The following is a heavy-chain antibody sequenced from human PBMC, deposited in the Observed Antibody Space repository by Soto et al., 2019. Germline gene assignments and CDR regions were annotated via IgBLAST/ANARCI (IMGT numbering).Heavy chain of an antibody. Sequence: EVQLLESGGGVVQPGGSLRLSCADSGFTFSTYAMNCIRQATGRGLEGVLTISGRGGNTYYADSVKGRFTISSDNSKNTLFLQMNSLIAEDAALYYCAKTHSGINSDNGYWGRGTLVTVSS. J-gene: IGHJ4*02. D-gene: IGHD2-8*01. CDR2: ISGRGGNT. V-gene: IGHV3-23*01. CDR3: AKTHSGINSDNGY. CDR1: GFTFSTYA.